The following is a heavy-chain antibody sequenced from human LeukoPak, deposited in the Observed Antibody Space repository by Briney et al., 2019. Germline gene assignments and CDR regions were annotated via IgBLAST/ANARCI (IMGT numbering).Heavy chain of an antibody. CDR2: INHSGST. CDR3: AKAYGGNSES. Sequence: SETLSLTCAVYGGSFSGYYWSWIRQPPGKGLEWIGEINHSGSTNYDPSLKSRVTISVDMSKNQFSLKLSSVTAADTAVYYCAKAYGGNSESWGQGTLVTVSS. CDR1: GGSFSGYY. V-gene: IGHV4-34*01. J-gene: IGHJ4*02. D-gene: IGHD4-23*01.